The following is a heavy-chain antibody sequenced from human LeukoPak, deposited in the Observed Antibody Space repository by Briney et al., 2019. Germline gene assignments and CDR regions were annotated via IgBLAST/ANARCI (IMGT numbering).Heavy chain of an antibody. CDR2: ISYDGSNK. CDR1: GFTFSSYA. J-gene: IGHJ4*02. D-gene: IGHD2-2*02. Sequence: PGRSLRLSCAASGFTFSSYAMHWVRQAPGKGLEWVAVISYDGSNKYYADSVKGRFTISRDNSKNTLYLQMNSLRAEDTAAYYCARIGCSSTSCYKESGYWGQGTLVTVSS. CDR3: ARIGCSSTSCYKESGY. V-gene: IGHV3-30*04.